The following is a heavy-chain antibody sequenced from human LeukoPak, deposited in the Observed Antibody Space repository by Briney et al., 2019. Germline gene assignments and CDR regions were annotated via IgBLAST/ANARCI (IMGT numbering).Heavy chain of an antibody. V-gene: IGHV1-18*01. CDR2: VSAYNGNT. D-gene: IGHD1-26*01. Sequence: ASVKVSCKASGYTFTSYGISWVRQAPGQGLEWMGWVSAYNGNTNYAQKLQGRVTMTTDTSTSTAYMELRSLRSDDTAVYYCAREDSGSYYYGAFDIWGQGTMVTVSS. CDR1: GYTFTSYG. CDR3: AREDSGSYYYGAFDI. J-gene: IGHJ3*02.